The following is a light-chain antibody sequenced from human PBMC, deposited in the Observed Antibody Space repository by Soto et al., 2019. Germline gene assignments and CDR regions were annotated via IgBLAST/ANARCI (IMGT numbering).Light chain of an antibody. J-gene: IGKJ4*01. V-gene: IGKV1-9*01. CDR2: AAS. Sequence: DIQLTQSPSFLSASVGDRVTITYRASQGIGSYLAWYQQKPGKAPRLLIYAASTLQSGVPSRFSGSGSDTEFTLTISSLQPEDFATYYCQQLNNYPLTFGGGTKVDIK. CDR1: QGIGSY. CDR3: QQLNNYPLT.